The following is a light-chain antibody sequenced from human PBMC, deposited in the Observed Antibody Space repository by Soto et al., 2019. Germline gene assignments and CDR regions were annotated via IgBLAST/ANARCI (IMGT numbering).Light chain of an antibody. CDR3: QQLNSYPTP. J-gene: IGKJ4*01. CDR1: QGISSY. Sequence: DIQLTQSPSFLSASVGDRVTITRRASQGISSYLAWYQQKPGKAPKLLIYAASTLQSGVPSRFSGSGSGTEFTLTISSLQPEDFATYYCQQLNSYPTPFGGGTKVEIK. V-gene: IGKV1-9*01. CDR2: AAS.